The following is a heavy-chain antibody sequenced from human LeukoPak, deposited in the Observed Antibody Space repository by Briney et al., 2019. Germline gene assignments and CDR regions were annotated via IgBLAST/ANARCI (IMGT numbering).Heavy chain of an antibody. V-gene: IGHV3-33*01. CDR3: AREIFGSGSYPVF. D-gene: IGHD3-10*01. CDR1: GFAFNTYA. J-gene: IGHJ4*02. Sequence: GGSLRLSCAASGFAFNTYAMHWVRQAPGQGLEWVALIWHDGSHKFYSNSVRGQFTISRDNSKNTVSLQMNNLRPEDTAVYYCAREIFGSGSYPVFWGQGTLVTVSS. CDR2: IWHDGSHK.